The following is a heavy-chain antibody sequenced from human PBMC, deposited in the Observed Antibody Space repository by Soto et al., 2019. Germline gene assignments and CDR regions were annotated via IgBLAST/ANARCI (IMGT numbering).Heavy chain of an antibody. D-gene: IGHD5-12*01. J-gene: IGHJ3*01. CDR2: ISSSGTI. CDR3: TKEKSVMYSGYDAFDV. Sequence: PGGSLRLSCAAAAFTFSSYEMDWVRQAPGKGLEWVAYISSSGTILYGDSVKGRFTISRDNTDNSLYLQMNSLTAEDTAVYYCTKEKSVMYSGYDAFDVWGRGTMVTVSS. V-gene: IGHV3-48*03. CDR1: AFTFSSYE.